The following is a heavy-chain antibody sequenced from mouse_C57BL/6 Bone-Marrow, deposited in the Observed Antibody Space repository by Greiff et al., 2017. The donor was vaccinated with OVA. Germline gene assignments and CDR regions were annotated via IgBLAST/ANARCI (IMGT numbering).Heavy chain of an antibody. CDR2: IRNKANGYTT. CDR1: GFTFTDYY. Sequence: EVQLVESGGGLVQPGGSLSLSCAASGFTFTDYYMSWVRQPPGKALEWLGFIRNKANGYTTEYSASVKGRFTISRDNSQSILYLQMNSLRAEDSATYYCERSLSGLYAMDYWGQGTSVTVSS. CDR3: ERSLSGLYAMDY. J-gene: IGHJ4*01. D-gene: IGHD1-3*01. V-gene: IGHV7-3*01.